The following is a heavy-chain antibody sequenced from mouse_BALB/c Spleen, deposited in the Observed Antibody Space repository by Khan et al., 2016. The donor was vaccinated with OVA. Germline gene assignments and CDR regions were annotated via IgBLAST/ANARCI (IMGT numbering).Heavy chain of an antibody. V-gene: IGHV2-6-1*01. CDR1: GFSLSSYG. CDR2: IWSDGST. D-gene: IGHD1-1*02. Sequence: QVQLKESGPGLVAPSQSLSITCTISGFSLSSYGIHWVRQPPGQGLEWLVVIWSDGSTTYNSTLKSRLSITKDNSTSQVFLKMNSLQTDDTAIYDCARQPDYHYYVMDYWGQGTSITVSS. J-gene: IGHJ4*01. CDR3: ARQPDYHYYVMDY.